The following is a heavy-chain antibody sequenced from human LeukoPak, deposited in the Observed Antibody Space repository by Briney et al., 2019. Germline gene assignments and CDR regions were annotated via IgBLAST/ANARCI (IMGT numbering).Heavy chain of an antibody. CDR3: ARGRFHYDSSGSHVYFNY. CDR2: INHSGST. CDR1: GGSFSGYH. J-gene: IGHJ4*02. Sequence: SETLSLTCAVFGGSFSGYHWGWIRQPPGKGLGWIGEINHSGSTNYNPSIKSRVTISVDTSKNQFSLKLNSVTAADTAVYYCARGRFHYDSSGSHVYFNYWGQGTLVTVSS. D-gene: IGHD3-22*01. V-gene: IGHV4-34*01.